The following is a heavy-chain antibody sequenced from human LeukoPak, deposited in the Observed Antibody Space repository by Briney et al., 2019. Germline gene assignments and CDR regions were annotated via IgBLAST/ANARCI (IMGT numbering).Heavy chain of an antibody. CDR3: ARLASKGGMDV. CDR1: GGSIGSYH. V-gene: IGHV4-59*01. Sequence: PSETLSLTCSVSGGSIGSYHWSWIRQTPGKGLEWIGHIHYTWNAKYNPSLKSRVTISLDRSNNQFSLRLSSVTAADSAVYYCARLASKGGMDVWGQGTTVTVS. J-gene: IGHJ6*02. CDR2: IHYTWNA. D-gene: IGHD5/OR15-5a*01.